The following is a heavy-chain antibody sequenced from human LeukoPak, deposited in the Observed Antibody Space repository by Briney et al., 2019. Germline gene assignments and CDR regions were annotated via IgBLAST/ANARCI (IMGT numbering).Heavy chain of an antibody. D-gene: IGHD6-19*01. CDR2: ISGSGGST. J-gene: IGHJ4*02. CDR1: GFTFNNYA. Sequence: PGGSLRLSCAASGFTFNNYAMSWVRQAPGKGLEWVSAISGSGGSTYYADSVKGRLTISRDNSKNTLYLQMNSLRAEDTAVYYCAKSGIAVAGLGNYFDYWGQGTLVTVSS. V-gene: IGHV3-23*01. CDR3: AKSGIAVAGLGNYFDY.